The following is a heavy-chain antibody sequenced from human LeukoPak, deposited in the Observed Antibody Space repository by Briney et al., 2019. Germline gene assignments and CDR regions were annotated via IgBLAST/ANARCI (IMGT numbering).Heavy chain of an antibody. J-gene: IGHJ5*02. CDR1: GGSISSSNW. CDR3: ARGGSGSYYNTANWFDP. V-gene: IGHV4-4*02. Sequence: ASGTLSLTCAVSGGSISSSNWWSWVRQPPGKGLEWIGEIYHSGSTNYNPSLKSRVTISVDKSKNQFSLKLSSVTAADTAVYYCARGGSGSYYNTANWFDPWGQGTPVTVSS. D-gene: IGHD3-10*01. CDR2: IYHSGST.